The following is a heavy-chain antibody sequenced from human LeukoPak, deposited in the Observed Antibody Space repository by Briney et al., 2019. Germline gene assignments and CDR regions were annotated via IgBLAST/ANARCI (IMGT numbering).Heavy chain of an antibody. D-gene: IGHD3-22*01. CDR3: ASSNYYDSSGYYY. Sequence: PGGSLRLSCAASGFTFSSYEMNWVRQAPGKGLEWVSYISSSSSTIYYADSVKGRFTISRDNAKNSLYLQMNSLRAEDTAVYYCASSNYYDSSGYYYWGQGTLVTVSS. V-gene: IGHV3-48*01. J-gene: IGHJ4*02. CDR1: GFTFSSYE. CDR2: ISSSSSTI.